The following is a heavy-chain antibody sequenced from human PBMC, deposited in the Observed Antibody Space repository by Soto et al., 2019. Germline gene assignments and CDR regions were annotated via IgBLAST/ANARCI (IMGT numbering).Heavy chain of an antibody. V-gene: IGHV1-69*13. Sequence: SAKVSCKASGGTFSSYAISWVRQAPGQGLEWMGGIIPIFGTANYAQKFQGRVTITADESTSTAYMELSSLRSEDTAVYYCARDGTPYCSSTSCYSVKGYYYGMDVWGQGTTVTVSS. D-gene: IGHD2-2*02. J-gene: IGHJ6*02. CDR1: GGTFSSYA. CDR2: IIPIFGTA. CDR3: ARDGTPYCSSTSCYSVKGYYYGMDV.